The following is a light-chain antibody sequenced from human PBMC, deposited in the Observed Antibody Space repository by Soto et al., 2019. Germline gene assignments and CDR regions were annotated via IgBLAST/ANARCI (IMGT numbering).Light chain of an antibody. Sequence: SYELTRPPSVSVAPGQTARITCGGSNIGSKSVHWYQQKPGQAPVLVVDDDGDRPSGIPERFSGSNSGNTATLTISRVEAGDEADYFCHVCDSSSEHVFVPGTKVTVL. CDR2: DDG. CDR1: NIGSKS. CDR3: HVCDSSSEHV. V-gene: IGLV3-21*02. J-gene: IGLJ1*01.